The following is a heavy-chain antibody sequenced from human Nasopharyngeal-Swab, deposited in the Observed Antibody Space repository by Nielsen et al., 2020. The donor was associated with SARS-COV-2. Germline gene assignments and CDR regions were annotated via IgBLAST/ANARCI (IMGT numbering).Heavy chain of an antibody. CDR2: IYYSGST. Sequence: SETLSLTCTVSGGSISSYYWSWIRQPPGKGLEWIGYIYYSGSTNYNPSLKSRVTISVDTSKNQFSLKLSSVIAADTAVYYCASYCGGDCYAFDYWGQGTLVTVSS. V-gene: IGHV4-59*01. CDR1: GGSISSYY. D-gene: IGHD2-21*02. CDR3: ASYCGGDCYAFDY. J-gene: IGHJ4*02.